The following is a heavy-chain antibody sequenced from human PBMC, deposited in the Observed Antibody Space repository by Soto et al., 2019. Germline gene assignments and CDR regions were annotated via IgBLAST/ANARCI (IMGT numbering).Heavy chain of an antibody. J-gene: IGHJ4*02. D-gene: IGHD3-16*01. CDR2: IYHSGST. CDR1: GGSISSGGYS. V-gene: IGHV4-30-2*01. Sequence: PSETLSLTCAVSGGSISSGGYSWSWIRQPPGKGLEWIGYIYHSGSTYYNPSLKSRVTISVDRSKNQFSLKLSSVTAADTAVYYCARGGMNTFGGVMDYFDYWGQGTLVTVSS. CDR3: ARGGMNTFGGVMDYFDY.